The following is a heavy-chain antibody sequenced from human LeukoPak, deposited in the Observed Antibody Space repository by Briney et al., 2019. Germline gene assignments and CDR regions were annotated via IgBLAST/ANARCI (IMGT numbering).Heavy chain of an antibody. CDR2: INPNSGGT. D-gene: IGHD1-26*01. CDR1: GYTFTGYY. Sequence: ASVKVSCKASGYTFTGYYMRWVRQAPGQGLEWMGWINPNSGGTNYAQKFQGRVTMTRDTSISTAYMELSRLRSDDTAVYYCARDPSWELLNWFDPWGQGTLVTVSS. J-gene: IGHJ5*02. CDR3: ARDPSWELLNWFDP. V-gene: IGHV1-2*02.